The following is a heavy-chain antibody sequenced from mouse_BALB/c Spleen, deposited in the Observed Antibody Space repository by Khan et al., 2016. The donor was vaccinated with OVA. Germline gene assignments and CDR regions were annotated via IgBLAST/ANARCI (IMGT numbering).Heavy chain of an antibody. J-gene: IGHJ2*01. Sequence: QVQLNQSGAELAKPAASVKMSCKASGYSFINYWILWVKQRPGRGLVWIGDINPSIGDTENNQNFKDKATLTADKSTSTSYMQLNSLTSEDSATYACASRGLRWDLDYWGQGTTLTVSS. V-gene: IGHV1-7*01. CDR2: INPSIGDT. D-gene: IGHD1-1*02. CDR3: ASRGLRWDLDY. CDR1: GYSFINYW.